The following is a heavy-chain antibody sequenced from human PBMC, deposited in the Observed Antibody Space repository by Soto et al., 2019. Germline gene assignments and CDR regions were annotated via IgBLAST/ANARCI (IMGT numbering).Heavy chain of an antibody. Sequence: QLQLQESGPGLVKPSETLSLTCSVSGDSISISSYYWGWVRQPPGKGLEWIGSIHYSGSTHYNPALQSRVTIPGDASMKQFSLKLGSVTAADTAMYYCASTKDETLYFDYWGQGNLVTVSS. J-gene: IGHJ4*02. CDR2: IHYSGST. CDR3: ASTKDETLYFDY. CDR1: GDSISISSYY. D-gene: IGHD2-15*01. V-gene: IGHV4-39*01.